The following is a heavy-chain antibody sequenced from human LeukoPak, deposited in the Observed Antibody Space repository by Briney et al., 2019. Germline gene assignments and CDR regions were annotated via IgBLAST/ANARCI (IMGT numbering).Heavy chain of an antibody. CDR2: IDYRGST. J-gene: IGHJ4*02. D-gene: IGHD1-1*01. CDR3: ARDLELERNRWNYFES. Sequence: SETLSLTCTVSGGSTSSFFWSWIRQPPGKGLEWLGCIDYRGSTQYNPSLKSRVTISVDTSKQQFSLKLSSVTAADTAVYYCARDLELERNRWNYFESWGQGTLVTVSS. CDR1: GGSTSSFF. V-gene: IGHV4-59*01.